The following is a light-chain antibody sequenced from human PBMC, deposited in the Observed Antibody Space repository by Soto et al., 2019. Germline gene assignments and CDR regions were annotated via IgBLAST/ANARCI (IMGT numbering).Light chain of an antibody. J-gene: IGKJ4*01. CDR3: QQYYSTPLT. Sequence: DIVMTQSPDSLAVSLGERATINCKSSQSVLYSSNNKNYLAWYQQKPGQPPKLLIYWASTRESGVPDRFSGSGSETDFTLTISSLQAEDGAVYHCQQYYSTPLTFGGGTKVEIK. V-gene: IGKV4-1*01. CDR1: QSVLYSSNNKNY. CDR2: WAS.